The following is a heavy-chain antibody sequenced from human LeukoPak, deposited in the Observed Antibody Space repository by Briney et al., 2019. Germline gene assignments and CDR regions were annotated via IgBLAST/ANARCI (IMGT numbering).Heavy chain of an antibody. CDR1: GGSFSGYY. J-gene: IGHJ6*03. V-gene: IGHV4-34*01. CDR3: AREVADYGGYYYYHYMDV. D-gene: IGHD4-23*01. Sequence: SETLSLTCAVYGGSFSGYYWSWIRQPPGKGLEWIGEINHSGSTNYNPSLKSRVTISVDTSKNQFSLKLSSVTAADTAMYYCAREVADYGGYYYYHYMDVWGKGTTVTISS. CDR2: INHSGST.